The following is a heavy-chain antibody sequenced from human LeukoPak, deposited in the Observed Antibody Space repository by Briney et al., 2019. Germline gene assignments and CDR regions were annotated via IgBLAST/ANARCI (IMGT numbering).Heavy chain of an antibody. CDR1: GSKLTEFS. Sequence: ASVKVSCKVFGSKLTEFSMHWVRQAPGKGLEWMGGFGPEHGETLYAQNFQGRVAVTEDRATDTAYMELSGLRSGDTAVYYCARERTEIVPTEVTTQFYPYYYGMDVWGQGTTVTVSS. CDR2: FGPEHGET. V-gene: IGHV1-24*01. J-gene: IGHJ6*02. CDR3: ARERTEIVPTEVTTQFYPYYYGMDV. D-gene: IGHD1-1*01.